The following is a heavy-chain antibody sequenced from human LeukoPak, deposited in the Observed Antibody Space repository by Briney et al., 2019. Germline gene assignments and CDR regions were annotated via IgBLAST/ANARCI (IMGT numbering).Heavy chain of an antibody. Sequence: PSETLSLTCTVSGGSISSSSYYWGWIRQPPGKGLEWIGSIYYSGSTYYNPSLKSRVTISVDTSKNQFSLELSSVTAADTAVYYCARDRRNFDVDYWGQGTLVTVPS. CDR2: IYYSGST. D-gene: IGHD3-9*01. V-gene: IGHV4-39*07. CDR1: GGSISSSSYY. CDR3: ARDRRNFDVDY. J-gene: IGHJ4*02.